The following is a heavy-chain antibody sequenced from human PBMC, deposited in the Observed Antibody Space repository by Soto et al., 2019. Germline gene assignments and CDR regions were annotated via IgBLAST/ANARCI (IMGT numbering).Heavy chain of an antibody. V-gene: IGHV3-49*03. D-gene: IGHD6-19*01. CDR2: IRSKAYGGTT. J-gene: IGHJ6*02. CDR1: GFTFGDYA. CDR3: TRVVRSSGWYYYYGMDV. Sequence: HPGGSLRLSCTASGFTFGDYAMSWFRQAPGKGLEWVGFIRSKAYGGTTEYAASVKGRFTISRDDSKSIAYLQMNSLKTEDTAVYYCTRVVRSSGWYYYYGMDVWGQGTTVTVSS.